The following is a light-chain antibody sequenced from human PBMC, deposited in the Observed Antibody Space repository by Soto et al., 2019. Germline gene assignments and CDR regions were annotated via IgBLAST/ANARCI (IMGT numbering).Light chain of an antibody. V-gene: IGKV3-20*01. Sequence: EIVLTQSPANLSVSPGERATLSCRASQSVRSNLAWYQQKPGQAPRLLIFGATTRATNISARFTGSGSGTDFTLTISRLEPEDFAVYFCQQYGSSPRTFGQGTKVDIK. CDR1: QSVRSN. J-gene: IGKJ1*01. CDR3: QQYGSSPRT. CDR2: GAT.